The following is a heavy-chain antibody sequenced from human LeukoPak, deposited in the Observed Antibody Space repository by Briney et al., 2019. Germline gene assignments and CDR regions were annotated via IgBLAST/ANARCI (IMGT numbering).Heavy chain of an antibody. CDR2: ISSSRSYI. J-gene: IGHJ4*02. CDR3: AREHSGGGNYYDSSGYYRSFDC. Sequence: GGSLRLSCAPSGFTFSSYSMNWVRQAPGKGLEWVSYISSSRSYIYYADSVKGRFTISRDNAKNSLYLQMSSLRVEDTAVYYCAREHSGGGNYYDSSGYYRSFDCWGQGTPVTVSS. CDR1: GFTFSSYS. D-gene: IGHD3-22*01. V-gene: IGHV3-21*01.